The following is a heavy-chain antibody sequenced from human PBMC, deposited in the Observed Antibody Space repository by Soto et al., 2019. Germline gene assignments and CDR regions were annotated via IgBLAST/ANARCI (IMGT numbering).Heavy chain of an antibody. D-gene: IGHD7-27*01. J-gene: IGHJ5*02. CDR3: ARWRTGQLWGNSFDP. V-gene: IGHV4-39*01. CDR1: GGSISRSSYY. CDR2: IYYFGST. Sequence: SATLSLTCTVSGGSISRSSYYWGWIRQPPGEGLEWIGNIYYFGSTYYNPSLKSRVTISVDTSKNQFSLKLSSVTAADTAVYYCARWRTGQLWGNSFDPWGYGTLVTVSS.